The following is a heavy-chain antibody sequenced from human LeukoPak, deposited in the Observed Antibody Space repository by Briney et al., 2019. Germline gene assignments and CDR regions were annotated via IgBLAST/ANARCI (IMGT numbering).Heavy chain of an antibody. D-gene: IGHD3-10*01. Sequence: GESLEISFKGSGYRFTSYWISWVRQMPGKGVEWMGRIDPSDSYTNYSPSFQGHVTISADKSISTAYLQWSSLKASDTAMYYCASLPPRGFGELPWGQGTLVTVSS. V-gene: IGHV5-10-1*01. CDR3: ASLPPRGFGELP. CDR2: IDPSDSYT. J-gene: IGHJ5*02. CDR1: GYRFTSYW.